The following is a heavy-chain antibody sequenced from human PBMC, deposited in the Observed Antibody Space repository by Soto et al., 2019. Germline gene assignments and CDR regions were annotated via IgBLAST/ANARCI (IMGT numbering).Heavy chain of an antibody. Sequence: EVQLVESGGGLVKPGGSLRLSCSASGFTFRDYSFKWVRQAPGKGLEWVSSVSRTSAYIFYADSLKGRFTISRDNAKNSVYVQMNILRTENLAVYDCAIDAVGNTYRFDFWGQGGLVIVSS. V-gene: IGHV3-21*01. CDR1: GFTFRDYS. CDR3: AIDAVGNTYRFDF. J-gene: IGHJ4*02. CDR2: VSRTSAYI. D-gene: IGHD1-26*01.